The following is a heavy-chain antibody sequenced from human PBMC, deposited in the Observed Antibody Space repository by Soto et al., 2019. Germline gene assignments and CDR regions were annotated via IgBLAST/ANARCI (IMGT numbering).Heavy chain of an antibody. Sequence: SETLSLTCTVSGGSISSSSYYWGWIRQPPGKGLEWIGSIYYSGSTYYNPSLKSRVTISVDTSKNQFSLKLSSVTAADTAVYYCARQRLTGTTEEFTYYFDYWGQGTLVTVSS. CDR2: IYYSGST. V-gene: IGHV4-39*01. J-gene: IGHJ4*02. CDR1: GGSISSSSYY. CDR3: ARQRLTGTTEEFTYYFDY. D-gene: IGHD1-20*01.